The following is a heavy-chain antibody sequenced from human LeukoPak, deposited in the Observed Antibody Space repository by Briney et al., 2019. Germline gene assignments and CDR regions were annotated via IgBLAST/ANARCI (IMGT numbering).Heavy chain of an antibody. CDR1: GFTFDDYA. D-gene: IGHD3-16*01. Sequence: PGGSLRLSCAASGFTFDDYAMHWVRPAPGKGLEWVSGISWNSGSIGYADSVKGRFTISRDNAKNSLYLQMNSLRAEDTALYYCAKAGGGFGGVLYYFDYWGQGTLVTVSS. V-gene: IGHV3-9*01. J-gene: IGHJ4*02. CDR2: ISWNSGSI. CDR3: AKAGGGFGGVLYYFDY.